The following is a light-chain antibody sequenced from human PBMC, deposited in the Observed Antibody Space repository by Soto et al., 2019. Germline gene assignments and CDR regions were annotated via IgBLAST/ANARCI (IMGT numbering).Light chain of an antibody. CDR3: SSYTSSSTVI. Sequence: QSALTQPASVSGSPGQSITISCTGTSXXVGGYNFVSWYQQHPGKAPKFIIYDVRNRPSGVSNRFSGSRSGNTASLTISGLQAEDEADYYCSSYTSSSTVIFGGGAKLTVL. V-gene: IGLV2-14*03. J-gene: IGLJ2*01. CDR1: SXXVGGYNF. CDR2: DVR.